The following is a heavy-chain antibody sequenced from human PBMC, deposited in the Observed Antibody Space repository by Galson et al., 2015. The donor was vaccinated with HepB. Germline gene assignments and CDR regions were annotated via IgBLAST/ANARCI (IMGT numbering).Heavy chain of an antibody. Sequence: SLRLSCAASGFTFSDYYMSWIRQAPGKGLEWVSYISSSSSYTNYADSVKGRFTISRDNAKNSLYLQMNSLRAEDTAVYYCARDGVLGYSSSWYVVRGQGTLVTVSS. V-gene: IGHV3-11*05. CDR3: ARDGVLGYSSSWYVV. D-gene: IGHD6-13*01. CDR1: GFTFSDYY. J-gene: IGHJ4*02. CDR2: ISSSSSYT.